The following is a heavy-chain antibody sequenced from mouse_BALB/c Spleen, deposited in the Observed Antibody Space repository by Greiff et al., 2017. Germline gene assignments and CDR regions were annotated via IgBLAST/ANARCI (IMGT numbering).Heavy chain of an antibody. CDR2: ISSGGST. CDR1: GFTFSSYA. V-gene: IGHV5-6-5*01. J-gene: IGHJ2*01. D-gene: IGHD1-1*01. Sequence: DVKLVESGGGLVKPGGSLKLSCAASGFTFSSYAMSWVRQTPEKRLEWVASISSGGSTYYPDSVKGRFTISRDNARNILYLQMSSLRSEDTAMYYCARERGHYGSSDYFDYWGQGTTLTVSS. CDR3: ARERGHYGSSDYFDY.